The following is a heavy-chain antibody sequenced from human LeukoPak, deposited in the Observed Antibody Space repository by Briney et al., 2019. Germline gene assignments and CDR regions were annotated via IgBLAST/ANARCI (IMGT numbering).Heavy chain of an antibody. J-gene: IGHJ4*02. Sequence: GGSLRLSCAASGFTFSSYSMNWVRQAPGKGLEWVSYISSSSSTIYYADSVKGRFTISRDNAKNSLYLQMNSLRAEDTAVYYCASGSGSYYFNYFDYWGQGTLVTVSS. CDR2: ISSSSSTI. CDR3: ASGSGSYYFNYFDY. V-gene: IGHV3-48*01. CDR1: GFTFSSYS. D-gene: IGHD1-26*01.